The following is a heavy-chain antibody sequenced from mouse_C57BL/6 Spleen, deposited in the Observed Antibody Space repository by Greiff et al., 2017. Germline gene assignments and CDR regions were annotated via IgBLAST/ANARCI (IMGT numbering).Heavy chain of an antibody. CDR3: ARLRYYGSNYAMDY. D-gene: IGHD1-1*01. J-gene: IGHJ4*01. V-gene: IGHV1-52*01. Sequence: VQLQQPGAELVRPGSSVKLSCKASGYTFNSYWMHWVKQRPIQGLEWIGNIDPSDSETHYNQQFKDKATLTVDKSSSTAYMQLSSLTSEDSAVYYCARLRYYGSNYAMDYWGQGTSVTVSS. CDR1: GYTFNSYW. CDR2: IDPSDSET.